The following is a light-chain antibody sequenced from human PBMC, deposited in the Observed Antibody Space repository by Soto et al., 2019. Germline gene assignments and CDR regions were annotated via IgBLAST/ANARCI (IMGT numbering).Light chain of an antibody. CDR2: AAT. Sequence: DIQVTQSPSSVSASVGDRVTITCRASQFISTWLAWYQQKPGEAPKLLIFAATRLHSGVPSRFSGSGSVTDFTLTISSLQPEDFATYYCQQADSFPLTFGGGTKVDIK. V-gene: IGKV1D-12*01. J-gene: IGKJ4*01. CDR3: QQADSFPLT. CDR1: QFISTW.